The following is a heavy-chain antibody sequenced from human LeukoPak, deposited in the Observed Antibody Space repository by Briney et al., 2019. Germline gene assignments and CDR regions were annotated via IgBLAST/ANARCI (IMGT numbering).Heavy chain of an antibody. Sequence: GGSLRLSCAASGFTFSSYAMSWVRQAPGKGLEWISYIASSSSSMYYADSVKGRFTISRDNAKNSLYLQMNSLTAEDTAVYYCARVIGSYGDSAYWGQGTLVTVSS. V-gene: IGHV3-48*04. CDR1: GFTFSSYA. CDR3: ARVIGSYGDSAY. CDR2: IASSSSSM. D-gene: IGHD4-17*01. J-gene: IGHJ4*02.